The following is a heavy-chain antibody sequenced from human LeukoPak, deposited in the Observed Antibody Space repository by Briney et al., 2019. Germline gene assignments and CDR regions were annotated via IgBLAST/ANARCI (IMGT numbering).Heavy chain of an antibody. J-gene: IGHJ4*02. CDR3: ARARYSNGFGWFDY. CDR1: SGSITNYY. V-gene: IGHV4-59*01. Sequence: SETLSLTCTVSSGSITNYYWNWFRQTPGKGLEWIGYNSYSGSTNYNPSLKSRVTIPIDMSKNQFSLKLNSVTAADTAVYYCARARYSNGFGWFDYWGQGALVTVSS. D-gene: IGHD4-11*01. CDR2: NSYSGST.